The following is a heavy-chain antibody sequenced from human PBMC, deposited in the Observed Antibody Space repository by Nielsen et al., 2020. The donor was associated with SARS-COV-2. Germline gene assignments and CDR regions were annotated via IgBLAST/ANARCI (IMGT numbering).Heavy chain of an antibody. Sequence: VRQMPGKGLERVSFISSSSSYTNYADSVKGRFTISRDNAKNSLYLQMNSLRAEDTAVYYCARDLYGDQTVNDAFDIWGQGTMVTVS. CDR2: ISSSSSYT. V-gene: IGHV3-11*05. D-gene: IGHD4-17*01. J-gene: IGHJ3*02. CDR3: ARDLYGDQTVNDAFDI.